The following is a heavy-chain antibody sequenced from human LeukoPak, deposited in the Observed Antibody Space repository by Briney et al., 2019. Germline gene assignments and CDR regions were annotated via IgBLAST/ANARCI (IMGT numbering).Heavy chain of an antibody. CDR1: GGSISSYY. D-gene: IGHD2/OR15-2a*01. CDR2: IYYSGST. V-gene: IGHV4-59*01. Sequence: PSETLSLTCTVSGGSISSYYWSWIRQPPGKGLEWIGYIYYSGSTNYHPSLKSRVTISVDTSNNQFSLKLSSVTAADTAVYYCASMNYFTASWGQGTLVTVSS. CDR3: ASMNYFTAS. J-gene: IGHJ4*02.